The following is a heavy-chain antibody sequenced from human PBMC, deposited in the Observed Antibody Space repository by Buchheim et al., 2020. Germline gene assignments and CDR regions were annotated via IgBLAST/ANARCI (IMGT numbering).Heavy chain of an antibody. CDR2: IKQDGSEK. CDR1: GFTFSSYW. J-gene: IGHJ5*02. D-gene: IGHD3-10*01. V-gene: IGHV3-7*01. Sequence: EVQLVESGGGLVQPGGSLRLSCAASGFTFSSYWMSWVRQAPGKGLEWVANIKQDGSEKYYVDSVKGRFTISRDNAKNSLYLQMNSLRAEDTAVYYYAREYGSGSYYSGEFDPWGQGTL. CDR3: AREYGSGSYYSGEFDP.